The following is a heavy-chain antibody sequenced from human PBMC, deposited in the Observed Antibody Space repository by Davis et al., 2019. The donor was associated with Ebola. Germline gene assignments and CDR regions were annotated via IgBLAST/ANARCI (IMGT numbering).Heavy chain of an antibody. D-gene: IGHD2-2*01. J-gene: IGHJ6*02. CDR1: GFTFDDYA. CDR3: ARDIDRYCSSTSCSNGMDV. V-gene: IGHV3-9*01. CDR2: MRWNSVIM. Sequence: GGSLRLSCAASGFTFDDYAMHWVRQAPGKGLEWVSGMRWNSVIMGYADSVKGRFTISRDKAKNSLILQMNSLRAEDTAVYYCARDIDRYCSSTSCSNGMDVWGQGTTVTVSS.